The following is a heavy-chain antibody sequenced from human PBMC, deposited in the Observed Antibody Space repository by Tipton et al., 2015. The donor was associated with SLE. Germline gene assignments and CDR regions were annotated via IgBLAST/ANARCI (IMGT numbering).Heavy chain of an antibody. CDR1: GFTFSSYE. V-gene: IGHV3-48*03. D-gene: IGHD5-24*01. CDR2: IGTRGRNK. J-gene: IGHJ3*02. CDR3: AARRDGYKFKAAFEM. Sequence: GSLRLSCTTSGFTFSSYEMHWLRRAPGKGLEWVSYIGTRGRNKYYGASVKGRFTISRDNAKNSMFLQMNSLRGEDTGVYYCAARRDGYKFKAAFEMWGQGTVVNISS.